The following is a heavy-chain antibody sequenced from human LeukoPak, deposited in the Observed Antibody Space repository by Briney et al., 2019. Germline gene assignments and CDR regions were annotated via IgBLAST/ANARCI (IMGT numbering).Heavy chain of an antibody. CDR3: ARPTSSCSGGSCYSGFDY. CDR1: GYSFTSYW. J-gene: IGHJ4*02. D-gene: IGHD2-15*01. V-gene: IGHV5-51*01. CDR2: IYPGDSDT. Sequence: GESLKIPCKGSGYSFTSYWIGWVRQMPGKGLEWMGIIYPGDSDTRYSPSFQGQVTISADKSISTAYLQWSSLKASDTAIYYCARPTSSCSGGSCYSGFDYWGQGTLVIVSS.